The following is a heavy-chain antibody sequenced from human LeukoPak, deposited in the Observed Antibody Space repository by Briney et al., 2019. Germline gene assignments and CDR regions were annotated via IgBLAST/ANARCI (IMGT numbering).Heavy chain of an antibody. CDR2: IHDDGGF. J-gene: IGHJ6*02. D-gene: IGHD3-3*01. Sequence: SETLSLTCAVSGVSITYSNWWSWVRQPPGKGLEWIGEIHDDGGFHCNPLLKGRVAMSMDRSQNQFSLRLSSVTAADTAVYYCARGPVTYYDFWSGYTKLLYTYYYYGMDVWGQGTTVTASS. CDR1: GVSITYSNW. V-gene: IGHV4-4*02. CDR3: ARGPVTYYDFWSGYTKLLYTYYYYGMDV.